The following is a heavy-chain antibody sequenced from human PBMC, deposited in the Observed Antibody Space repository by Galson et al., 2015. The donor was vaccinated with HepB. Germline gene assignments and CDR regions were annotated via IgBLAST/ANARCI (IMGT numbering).Heavy chain of an antibody. CDR3: ARLGGNYDFWSGSDNWFDP. CDR1: GFTFSSYA. D-gene: IGHD3-3*01. CDR2: ISYDGSNK. Sequence: SLRLSCAASGFTFSSYAMHWARQAPGKGLEWVAVISYDGSNKYYADSVKGRFTISRDNSKNTLYLQMNSLRAEDTAVYYCARLGGNYDFWSGSDNWFDPWGQGTLVTVSS. J-gene: IGHJ5*02. V-gene: IGHV3-30*04.